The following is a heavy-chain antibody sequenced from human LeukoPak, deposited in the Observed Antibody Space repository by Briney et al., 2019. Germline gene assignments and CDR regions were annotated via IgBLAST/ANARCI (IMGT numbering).Heavy chain of an antibody. V-gene: IGHV4-59*01. CDR1: GGSISSYY. D-gene: IGHD1-1*01. Sequence: SETLSLTCTVSGGSISSYYWSWIRQPPGKGLEWIGYIYYSGSTNYNPSLKSRVTISVDTSKNQFSLKLSSVTAADTAVYYCARVGGTNYYYYGMDVRGQGTTVTVSS. CDR2: IYYSGST. CDR3: ARVGGTNYYYYGMDV. J-gene: IGHJ6*02.